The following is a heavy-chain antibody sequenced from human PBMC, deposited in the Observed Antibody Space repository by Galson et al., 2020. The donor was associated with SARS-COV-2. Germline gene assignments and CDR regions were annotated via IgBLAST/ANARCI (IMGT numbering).Heavy chain of an antibody. Sequence: SETLSLTCTVYGGSLSGYSRSWIRQAPGKGPEWIGEISPIAKTNYNPSLKSRVTISVDTSKNQFLLKLTSVIAADTAVYYCARTRAIAQFDPWGQGTQVTVSS. CDR2: ISPIAKT. V-gene: IGHV4-34*01. D-gene: IGHD2-21*01. J-gene: IGHJ5*02. CDR3: ARTRAIAQFDP. CDR1: GGSLSGYS.